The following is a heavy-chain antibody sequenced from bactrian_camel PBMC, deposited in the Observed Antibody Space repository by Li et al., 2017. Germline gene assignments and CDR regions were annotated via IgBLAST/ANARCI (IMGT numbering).Heavy chain of an antibody. J-gene: IGHJ4*01. CDR2: INSGDDAT. CDR1: GFTFSIHG. V-gene: IGHV3S40*01. Sequence: VQLVESGGGLVQPGGSLRLSCAASGFTFSIHGMGWVRQAPGKGLEWVSSINSGDDATLYAGSVTGRFTISRDNAKNTLYLHMNSLKYEDTAVYYCASLSAVASTSMKSHWGQGTQVTVS. CDR3: ASLSAVASTSMKSH. D-gene: IGHD4*01.